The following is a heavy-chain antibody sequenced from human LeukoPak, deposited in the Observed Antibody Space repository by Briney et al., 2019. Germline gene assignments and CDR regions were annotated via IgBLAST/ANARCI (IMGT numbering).Heavy chain of an antibody. D-gene: IGHD6-13*01. CDR3: AREWSSSSDY. CDR1: GGSISSSSYY. Sequence: SETLSLTCTVSGGSISSSSYYWGWIRQPPGKGLEWIGSIYYSGSTYYNPSLESRVTISVDTSKNQFSLKLSSVTAADTAVYYCAREWSSSSDYWGQGTLVTVSS. J-gene: IGHJ4*02. CDR2: IYYSGST. V-gene: IGHV4-39*07.